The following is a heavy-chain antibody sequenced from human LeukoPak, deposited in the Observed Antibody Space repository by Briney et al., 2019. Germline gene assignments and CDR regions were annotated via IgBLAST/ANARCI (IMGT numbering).Heavy chain of an antibody. CDR3: ASGGWATAAAGHNWFDP. CDR1: GGTLSSYA. CDR2: IIPIFGIA. D-gene: IGHD6-13*01. J-gene: IGHJ5*02. Sequence: ASVKVSCKASGGTLSSYAISWVRQAPGQGLEWMGRIIPIFGIANYAQKFQGRVTITADKSTSTAYMELGSLRSEDTAVYYCASGGWATAAAGHNWFDPWGQGTLVTVSS. V-gene: IGHV1-69*04.